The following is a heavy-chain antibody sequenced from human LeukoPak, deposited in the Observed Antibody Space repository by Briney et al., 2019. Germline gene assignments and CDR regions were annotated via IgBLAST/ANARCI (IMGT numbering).Heavy chain of an antibody. Sequence: GRSLRLSCAASGFTFSSYGMHWVRQAPGKGLEWVAVISYDGSNKYYADSVKGRFTISRDNSKNTLYLQMNSLRAEDTAVYYCAKDGIWGQGTPVTVSS. D-gene: IGHD1-26*01. V-gene: IGHV3-30*18. CDR2: ISYDGSNK. CDR1: GFTFSSYG. J-gene: IGHJ4*02. CDR3: AKDGI.